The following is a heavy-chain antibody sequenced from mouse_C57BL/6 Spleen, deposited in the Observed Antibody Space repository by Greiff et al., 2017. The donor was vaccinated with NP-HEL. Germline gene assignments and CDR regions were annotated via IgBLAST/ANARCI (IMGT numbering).Heavy chain of an antibody. J-gene: IGHJ3*01. CDR1: GYAFSSYW. Sequence: VKLQESGAELVKPGASVKISCKASGYAFSSYWMNWVKQRPGKGLEWIGQIYPGDGDTNYNGKFKGKATLTADKSSSTAYMQLSSLTSEDSAVYFCARSGYGNYSWFAYWGQGTLVTVSA. CDR2: IYPGDGDT. V-gene: IGHV1-80*01. D-gene: IGHD2-1*01. CDR3: ARSGYGNYSWFAY.